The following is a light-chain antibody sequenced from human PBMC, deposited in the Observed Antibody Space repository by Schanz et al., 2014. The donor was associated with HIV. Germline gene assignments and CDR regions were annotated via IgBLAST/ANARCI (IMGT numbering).Light chain of an antibody. CDR3: SSYTSSILFV. J-gene: IGLJ1*01. V-gene: IGLV2-14*03. CDR2: DVD. CDR1: SGDVGSYNY. Sequence: QSALTQPASVSGSPGQSISISCTGTSGDVGSYNYVSWYQQHPGKAPKLMICDVDTRPSGVSNRFSGSKSGNTASLTISGLQVEDEADYYCSSYTSSILFVFGTGTKLTVL.